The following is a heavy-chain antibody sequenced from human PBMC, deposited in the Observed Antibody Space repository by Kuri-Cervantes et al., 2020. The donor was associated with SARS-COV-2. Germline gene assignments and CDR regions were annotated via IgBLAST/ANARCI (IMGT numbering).Heavy chain of an antibody. CDR2: INHSGST. V-gene: IGHV4-34*01. J-gene: IGHJ4*02. CDR3: ARVFTASFDF. CDR1: GESFIGYY. Sequence: ESLKISCAVYGESFIGYYWSWVRQPPGKGLEWIGDINHSGSTNYNPSLKSRVTISLDTSTNQFSLKLSSVTAADTAAYYCARVFTASFDFWGQGTLVTVSS.